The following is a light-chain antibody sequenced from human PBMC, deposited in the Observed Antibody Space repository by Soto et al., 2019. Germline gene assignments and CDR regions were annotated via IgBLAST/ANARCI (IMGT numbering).Light chain of an antibody. Sequence: DIPLTQSPSFLSASEGDRVTVTCRASQGISNYLAWYQQKPGKATKLLINVASTLQSGFPARFSGSGSGTVFSVTMASLQTEDSATYFCQPFTSFPRTFGQGTKVEIK. CDR2: VAS. CDR3: QPFTSFPRT. V-gene: IGKV1-9*01. CDR1: QGISNY. J-gene: IGKJ1*01.